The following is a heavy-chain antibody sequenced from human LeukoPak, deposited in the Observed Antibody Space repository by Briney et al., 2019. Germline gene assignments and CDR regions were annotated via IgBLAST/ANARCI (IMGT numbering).Heavy chain of an antibody. Sequence: PGGSLRLSCAASGFTFSTYSMDWVRQAPGMGLEWAASISSTSSYIYYTDSVKGRFTISRDNAKKSLDLQMNSLRAEDTAVYYCARDAGITGTTDLDYWGQGILVTVSS. V-gene: IGHV3-21*01. J-gene: IGHJ4*02. CDR3: ARDAGITGTTDLDY. D-gene: IGHD1-7*01. CDR1: GFTFSTYS. CDR2: ISSTSSYI.